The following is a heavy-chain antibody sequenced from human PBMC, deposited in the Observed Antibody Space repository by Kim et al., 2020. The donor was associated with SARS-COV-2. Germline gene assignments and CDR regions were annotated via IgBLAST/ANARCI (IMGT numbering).Heavy chain of an antibody. CDR3: AKRGVCSTSCYSRSTLDY. D-gene: IGHD2-2*01. V-gene: IGHV3-23*01. CDR2: ISGSGGST. J-gene: IGHJ4*02. Sequence: GGSLRLSCAASGFTFSSYAMSWVRQAPGKGLEWVSAISGSGGSTYYADSVKGRFTISRDNSKNTLYLQMNSLRAEDTAVYYCAKRGVCSTSCYSRSTLDYWGQGTLVTVSS. CDR1: GFTFSSYA.